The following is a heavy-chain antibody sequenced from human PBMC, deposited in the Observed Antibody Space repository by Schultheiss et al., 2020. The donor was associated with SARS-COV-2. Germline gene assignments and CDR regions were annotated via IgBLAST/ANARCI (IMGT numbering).Heavy chain of an antibody. J-gene: IGHJ6*03. CDR3: AKSASYYYYYYMDV. CDR2: ISGSGSST. V-gene: IGHV3-23*01. CDR1: GFTFDDYG. Sequence: GGSLRLSCAASGFTFDDYGMSWVRQAPGKGLEWVSGISGSGSSTYYADSVKGRFIISRDNSKNTLYLQMSSLRAEDTAVYYCAKSASYYYYYYMDVWGKGTTVTVSS.